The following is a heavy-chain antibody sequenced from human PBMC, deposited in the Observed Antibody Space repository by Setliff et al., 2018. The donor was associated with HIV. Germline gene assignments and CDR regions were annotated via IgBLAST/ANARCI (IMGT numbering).Heavy chain of an antibody. D-gene: IGHD6-13*01. Sequence: GASVKVSCKASGYTFTGYYIHWVRQAPGQGLEWMGWINPNSGGTNYAQKFQGRVTMTRDTSISTAYMEVSRLRSDDTAVYYCARVSQYSSSWYVRWFDPWGQGTLGTVS. CDR2: INPNSGGT. J-gene: IGHJ5*02. CDR3: ARVSQYSSSWYVRWFDP. V-gene: IGHV1-2*02. CDR1: GYTFTGYY.